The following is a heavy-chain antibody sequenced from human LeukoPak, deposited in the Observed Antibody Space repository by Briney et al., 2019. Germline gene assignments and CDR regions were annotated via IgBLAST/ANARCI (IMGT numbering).Heavy chain of an antibody. D-gene: IGHD3-9*01. J-gene: IGHJ5*02. Sequence: GGSLRLSCAASGFTFTNYAMSWVRQAPGKGLEWVSGIGGSGGTTYYADSVKGRFTISRDNSKNTVYMQMNSLRAEDTAVYYCAGVGLRYLGHWGQGTLVTVSS. CDR1: GFTFTNYA. CDR3: AGVGLRYLGH. CDR2: IGGSGGTT. V-gene: IGHV3-23*01.